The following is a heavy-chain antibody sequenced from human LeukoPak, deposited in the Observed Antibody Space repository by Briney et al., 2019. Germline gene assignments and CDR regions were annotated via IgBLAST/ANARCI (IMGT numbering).Heavy chain of an antibody. CDR1: GYTFTTYG. Sequence: ASVKVSCKASGYTFTTYGVTWVRQAPGQGLEWMGWISAYNGNSKYAQKVKGRVTMTTDTSTNIAYMELRSLKSDDTAVYYCARDLNYLDHSGALDYWGQGTLVTVSS. D-gene: IGHD2-15*01. CDR3: ARDLNYLDHSGALDY. J-gene: IGHJ4*02. V-gene: IGHV1-18*01. CDR2: ISAYNGNS.